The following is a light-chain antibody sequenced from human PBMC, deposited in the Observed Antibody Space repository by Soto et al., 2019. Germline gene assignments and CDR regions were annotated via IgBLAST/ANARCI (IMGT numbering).Light chain of an antibody. V-gene: IGKV3-20*01. CDR3: EQDERSPG. CDR2: GAS. CDR1: QSVSSSY. Sequence: DTKCVEQGKRVTLAGRASQSVSSSYLAWYQQKPGQAPRLLIYGASSRATGIPDRFFCSGSGTNFNVSISGLPPEHLAGYYREQDERSPGFGQGTRLEIK. J-gene: IGKJ5*01.